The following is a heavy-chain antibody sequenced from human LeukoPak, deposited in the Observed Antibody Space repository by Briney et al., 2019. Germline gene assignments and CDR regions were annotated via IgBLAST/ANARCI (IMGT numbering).Heavy chain of an antibody. J-gene: IGHJ4*02. Sequence: SETLSLTCSVSGGSVSGTNYYWAWIRQPPEKGLEWIGTIYYSGSTYYNVSLKSRVTISVDTSKNQFSVKLSSVTAADTAVYYCARSIRGYSSGWYYFDYWGQGTLITVSS. CDR1: GGSVSGTNYY. V-gene: IGHV4-39*07. CDR3: ARSIRGYSSGWYYFDY. CDR2: IYYSGST. D-gene: IGHD6-19*01.